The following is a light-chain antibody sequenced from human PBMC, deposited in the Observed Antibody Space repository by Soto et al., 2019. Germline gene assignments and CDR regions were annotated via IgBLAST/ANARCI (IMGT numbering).Light chain of an antibody. CDR2: DAS. CDR3: QQRSSWHLN. Sequence: EIVLTQSPATLSLSPGERATLSCRASQSVTRYLAWYQQRPGQTPRLLIYDASNRATGIPARFSGSGSGTDFTLSISSLEPEDFAVYYCQQRSSWHLNFGTGTKVDI. J-gene: IGKJ3*01. CDR1: QSVTRY. V-gene: IGKV3-11*01.